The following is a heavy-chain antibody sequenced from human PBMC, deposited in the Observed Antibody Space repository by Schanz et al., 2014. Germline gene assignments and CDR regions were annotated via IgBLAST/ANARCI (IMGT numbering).Heavy chain of an antibody. Sequence: QVLLVESGGGLVKPGGSLRLSCSASGFTFSDSFMSWIRQTPGKGLEWLSYISSSGNIIHYADSVKGRFTISRDNAKNSLYRQMTGLRAEDTAVYYCAAHETLSTTACYPSWGQGTLVAVSS. J-gene: IGHJ4*02. V-gene: IGHV3-11*01. CDR1: GFTFSDSF. CDR3: AAHETLSTTACYPS. D-gene: IGHD2-2*01. CDR2: ISSSGNII.